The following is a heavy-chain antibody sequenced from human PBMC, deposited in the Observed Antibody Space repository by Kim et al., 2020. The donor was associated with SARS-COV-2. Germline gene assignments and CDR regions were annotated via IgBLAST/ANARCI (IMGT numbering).Heavy chain of an antibody. Sequence: GGSLRLSCSASGFIFSRHGMSWVRQAPGKGLEWVATITDRDGDTFYTYSLKGRFTISRDNSLNTVYLQMNSLRVEDTAIYYCAKNLIVGTATAMDFWGQGTLVTVSS. D-gene: IGHD1-26*01. CDR2: ITDRDGDT. CDR1: GFIFSRHG. J-gene: IGHJ1*01. V-gene: IGHV3-23*01. CDR3: AKNLIVGTATAMDF.